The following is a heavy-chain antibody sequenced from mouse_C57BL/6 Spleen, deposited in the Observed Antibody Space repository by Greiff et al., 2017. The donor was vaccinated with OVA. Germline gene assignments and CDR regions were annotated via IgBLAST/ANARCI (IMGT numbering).Heavy chain of an antibody. J-gene: IGHJ2*01. Sequence: VQLKESGGGLVKPGGSLKLSCAASGFTFSSYAMSWVRQTPEKRLEWVATISDGGSYTYYPDNVKGRFTISRDNAKNNLYLQMSHLKSEDTAMYYCARDGNYVDYWGQGTTLTVSS. CDR1: GFTFSSYA. V-gene: IGHV5-4*01. D-gene: IGHD1-1*02. CDR2: ISDGGSYT. CDR3: ARDGNYVDY.